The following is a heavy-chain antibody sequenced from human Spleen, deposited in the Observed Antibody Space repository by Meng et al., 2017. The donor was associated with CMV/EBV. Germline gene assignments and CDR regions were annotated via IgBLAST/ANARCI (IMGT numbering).Heavy chain of an antibody. Sequence: SVSSRGHYWSWIRQAPGKGLEWIGYNYDNATTNYNPSLKSRVTTFVDTSKNQFSLKLSSVTAADTAIYYCARGNLITVFQVVQNWFDLWGQGTLVTVSS. CDR1: SVSSRGHY. CDR3: ARGNLITVFQVVQNWFDL. CDR2: NYDNATT. V-gene: IGHV4-61*08. D-gene: IGHD3-3*01. J-gene: IGHJ5*02.